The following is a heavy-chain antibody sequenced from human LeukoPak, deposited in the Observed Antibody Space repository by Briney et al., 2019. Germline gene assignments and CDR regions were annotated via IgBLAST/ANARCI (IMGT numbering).Heavy chain of an antibody. V-gene: IGHV4-4*02. CDR3: ARGRGYDYVWGSYRFYYFDY. D-gene: IGHD3-16*02. Sequence: MASGTLSLTCAVSGGSISSSNWWSWVRQPPGKGLEWIGAIYHSGSTNYNPSPKSRVTISVDKSKNQFSLKLSSVTAADTAVYYCARGRGYDYVWGSYRFYYFDYWGQGTLVTVSS. J-gene: IGHJ4*02. CDR1: GGSISSSNW. CDR2: IYHSGST.